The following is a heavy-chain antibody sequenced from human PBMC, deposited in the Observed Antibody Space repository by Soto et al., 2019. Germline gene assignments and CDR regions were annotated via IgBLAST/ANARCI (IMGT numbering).Heavy chain of an antibody. V-gene: IGHV1-46*01. CDR3: ARAANHIAVAGTYGMDV. Sequence: ASVKVSCKASGYTFTSYYMHWVRQAPGQGLEWMGIINPSGGSTSYAQKFQGRVTMTRDTSTSTVYMEPSSLRSEDTAVYYCARAANHIAVAGTYGMDVWGQGSPGHRLL. CDR2: INPSGGST. J-gene: IGHJ6*02. D-gene: IGHD6-19*01. CDR1: GYTFTSYY.